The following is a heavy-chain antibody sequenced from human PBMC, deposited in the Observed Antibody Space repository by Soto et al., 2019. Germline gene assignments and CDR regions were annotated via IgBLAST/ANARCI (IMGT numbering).Heavy chain of an antibody. CDR3: ARDEEVGATIDY. Sequence: KTSETLSLTCAVSGYSISSGYYWGWIRQPPGKGLEWIGSIYHSGSTYYNPSLKSRVTISVDTSKNQFSLKLSSVTAADTAVYYCARDEEVGATIDYWGQGTLVTVSS. V-gene: IGHV4-38-2*02. CDR1: GYSISSGYY. D-gene: IGHD1-26*01. J-gene: IGHJ4*02. CDR2: IYHSGST.